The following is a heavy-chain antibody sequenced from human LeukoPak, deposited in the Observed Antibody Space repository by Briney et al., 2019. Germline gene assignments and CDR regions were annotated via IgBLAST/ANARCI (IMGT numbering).Heavy chain of an antibody. J-gene: IGHJ4*02. CDR3: AKANWVSNADAVW. D-gene: IGHD1-1*01. CDR2: ILASGSTT. CDR1: GFTFSNYG. Sequence: GGSLRLSCAASGFTFSNYGMTWVRQAPGKGLQWVSAILASGSTTSYADSVKGRFTISRDDSRNTVYLQLNNLRVEDTAIYYCAKANWVSNADAVWWGQGTQVTVSS. V-gene: IGHV3-23*01.